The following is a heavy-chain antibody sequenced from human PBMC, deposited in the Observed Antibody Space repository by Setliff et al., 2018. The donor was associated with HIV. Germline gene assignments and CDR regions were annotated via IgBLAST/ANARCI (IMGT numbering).Heavy chain of an antibody. CDR2: ISSISSYI. D-gene: IGHD4-17*01. Sequence: GGSLRLSCAASGFTFSRYRMNWVRQAPGKGLEWVSSISSISSYIYYADSVKGRFTISRDNAKNSLYLQMNSLRAEDTAVYYCVRESLTTVSSYWGQGTLVTVSS. CDR3: VRESLTTVSSY. V-gene: IGHV3-21*01. CDR1: GFTFSRYR. J-gene: IGHJ4*02.